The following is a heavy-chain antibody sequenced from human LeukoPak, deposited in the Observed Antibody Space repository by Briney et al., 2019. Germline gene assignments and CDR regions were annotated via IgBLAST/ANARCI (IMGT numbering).Heavy chain of an antibody. D-gene: IGHD3-22*01. CDR2: ISSSGSTI. CDR1: GFTFSSYD. J-gene: IGHJ4*02. Sequence: GGTLRLSCAASGFTFSSYDMSWIRQAPGKGLEWVSYISSSGSTIYDADSVKGRFTISRDKAKHSLYLQMNSLRAEDTAEYYCARMKYYYDSSGYYYDTRPSYFDYWGQGTLVTVSS. CDR3: ARMKYYYDSSGYYYDTRPSYFDY. V-gene: IGHV3-11*01.